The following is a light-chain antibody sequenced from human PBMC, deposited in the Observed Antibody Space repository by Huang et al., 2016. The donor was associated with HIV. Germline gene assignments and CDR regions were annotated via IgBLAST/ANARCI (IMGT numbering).Light chain of an antibody. V-gene: IGKV1-39*01. Sequence: DIRMTQSPSSLSASVGDTVTITCRASQSIISSLNWYQQRPGKAPKLLIYGTSTLHTGVPSRFSGSGAGTDFTLTIANIQPEDFATYSCQQIYTTPRVTFGPGTKVHI. CDR3: QQIYTTPRVT. CDR2: GTS. CDR1: QSIISS. J-gene: IGKJ3*01.